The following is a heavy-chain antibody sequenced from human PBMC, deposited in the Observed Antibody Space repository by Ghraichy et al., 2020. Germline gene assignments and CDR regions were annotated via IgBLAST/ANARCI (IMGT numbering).Heavy chain of an antibody. Sequence: SQTLSLTCAVSGGSISSSSYYWGWIRQPPGKGLEWIGSIYNSGSSYKSRSLKSRVTISVDTSKNQFSLNLGSVTAADTAVYYCATHSGHGDYYSYGMDVWGQGTTVTVSS. J-gene: IGHJ6*02. CDR2: IYNSGSS. CDR3: ATHSGHGDYYSYGMDV. V-gene: IGHV4-39*01. D-gene: IGHD5-24*01. CDR1: GGSISSSSYY.